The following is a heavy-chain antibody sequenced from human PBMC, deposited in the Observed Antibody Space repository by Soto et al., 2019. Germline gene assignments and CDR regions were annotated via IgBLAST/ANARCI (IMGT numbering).Heavy chain of an antibody. CDR1: GYIFTNNY. D-gene: IGHD3-22*01. Sequence: QVQLVQSGDEVKKPGASVKVSCKASGYIFTNNYIHWVRQAPGQGLEWMGIINPSGGSTNYLQKFQGRVSMTRDTSTSTVYMELSSLRSEDTAVYFCARADYYDSSGFYYDYWGQGTLVTVSS. CDR3: ARADYYDSSGFYYDY. V-gene: IGHV1-46*01. J-gene: IGHJ4*02. CDR2: INPSGGST.